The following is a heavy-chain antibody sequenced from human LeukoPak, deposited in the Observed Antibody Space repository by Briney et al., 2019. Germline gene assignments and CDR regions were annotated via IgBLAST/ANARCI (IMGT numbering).Heavy chain of an antibody. CDR3: ARRYTMIDFPSYWYFDL. J-gene: IGHJ2*01. Sequence: PSETLSLTCTVSGGSISSYYWSWIRQPAGKGLEWIGYIYYSGSTYYNPSLKSRVTISVDTSKNQFSLKLSSVTAADTAVYYCARRYTMIDFPSYWYFDLWGRGTLVTVSS. V-gene: IGHV4-59*06. CDR2: IYYSGST. CDR1: GGSISSYY. D-gene: IGHD3-22*01.